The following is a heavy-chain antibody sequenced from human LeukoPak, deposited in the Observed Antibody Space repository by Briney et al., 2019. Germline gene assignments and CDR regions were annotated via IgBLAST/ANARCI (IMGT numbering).Heavy chain of an antibody. CDR1: GFTFSSYG. V-gene: IGHV3-33*01. J-gene: IGHJ4*02. CDR2: IWYDGSNK. D-gene: IGHD3-22*01. Sequence: GGSLRLSCAAFGFTFSSYGMHWVRQAPGKGLEWVAVIWYDGSNKYYADSVKGRFTISRDNSKNTLYLQMNSLRAEDTAVYYCARDLYYDSSGPLGYWGQGTLVTVSS. CDR3: ARDLYYDSSGPLGY.